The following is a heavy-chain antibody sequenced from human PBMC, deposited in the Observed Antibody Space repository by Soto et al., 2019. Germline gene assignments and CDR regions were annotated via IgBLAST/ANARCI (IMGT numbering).Heavy chain of an antibody. V-gene: IGHV3-23*01. Sequence: GGSLRLSCAASGFTFSSYAMSWVRQAPGKGLEWVSAISGSGGSTYYADSVRGRFTISRDNSKNTLYLQMNSLKAEDTAVYYCAKFPTDDFWSGPFDIWGQGTMVTVSS. J-gene: IGHJ3*02. CDR2: ISGSGGST. D-gene: IGHD3-3*01. CDR1: GFTFSSYA. CDR3: AKFPTDDFWSGPFDI.